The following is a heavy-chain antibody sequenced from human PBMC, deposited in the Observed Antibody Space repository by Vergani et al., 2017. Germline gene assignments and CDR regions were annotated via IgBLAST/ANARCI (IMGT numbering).Heavy chain of an antibody. D-gene: IGHD2-2*01. J-gene: IGHJ6*02. CDR1: GFTFSSYA. CDR2: ISGSGGST. V-gene: IGHV3-23*01. CDR3: ARWRSSTRYYYGMDV. Sequence: EVQLLESGGGLVQPGGSLRLSCAASGFTFSSYAMSWVRQAPGKGLEWVSAISGSGGSTYYADSVKGRFTISRDNSKNTLYLQMNSLRAEDTAVYYCARWRSSTRYYYGMDVWGQGTTVTVSS.